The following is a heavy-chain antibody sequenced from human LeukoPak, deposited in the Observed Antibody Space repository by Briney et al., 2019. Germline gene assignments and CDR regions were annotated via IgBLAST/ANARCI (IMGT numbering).Heavy chain of an antibody. CDR3: AKDLTYDFWSGYILGYYYGMDV. Sequence: PGGSLRLSCAASGFTFSSYGMHWVRQAPGKGLEWVAVISYDGSNKYYADSVKGRFTISRDNSKNTLYLQMNSLRAEDTAVYYCAKDLTYDFWSGYILGYYYGMDVWGQGTTVTVSS. J-gene: IGHJ6*02. CDR1: GFTFSSYG. D-gene: IGHD3-3*01. V-gene: IGHV3-30*18. CDR2: ISYDGSNK.